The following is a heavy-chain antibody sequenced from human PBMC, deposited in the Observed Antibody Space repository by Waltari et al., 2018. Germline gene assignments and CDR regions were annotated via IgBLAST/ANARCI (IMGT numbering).Heavy chain of an antibody. Sequence: QVQLQESGPGLVKPSETLSLTCAVSGYSSSSGDYWGWIRQPPGKGLECIGSIYHSGSIPYNPSLKSRVTISVEPSQNQFSLKLSSVTAPATAVFYCARGGSGSYDGMDVWGQRTTVTVSS. CDR2: IYHSGSI. D-gene: IGHD3-10*01. CDR1: GYSSSSGDY. J-gene: IGHJ6*02. CDR3: ARGGSGSYDGMDV. V-gene: IGHV4-38-2*01.